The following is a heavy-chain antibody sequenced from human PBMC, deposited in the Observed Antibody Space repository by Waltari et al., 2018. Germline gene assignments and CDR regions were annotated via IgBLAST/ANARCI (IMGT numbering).Heavy chain of an antibody. CDR2: SKSDGTIT. J-gene: IGHJ3*01. V-gene: IGHV3-74*01. D-gene: IGHD3-22*01. CDR1: GITFSRDG. Sequence: EVQLEEYGGGLVHPGGSLRLSCTASGITFSRDGMHWVRQAPDKVLVWVSRSKSDGTITSYADSVKCRFTISRDNAKNTLYLQMNSLRAEDTAVYYCARYLRSMTDAFDVWGHGTMVTVSS. CDR3: ARYLRSMTDAFDV.